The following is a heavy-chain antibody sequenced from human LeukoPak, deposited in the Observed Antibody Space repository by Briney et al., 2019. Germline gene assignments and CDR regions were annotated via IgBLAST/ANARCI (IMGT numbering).Heavy chain of an antibody. CDR1: GYTFPSYG. J-gene: IGHJ4*02. Sequence: GASVQVSCKASGYTFPSYGISWVRQAPGQGLEWMGWISAYNGHTNYAQKLQGRVTMTTDTSTSTAYMELRSLRPDDTAVYYCARDFRSSGGNCYSVWGQGTLVTVSS. CDR2: ISAYNGHT. D-gene: IGHD2-15*01. CDR3: ARDFRSSGGNCYSV. V-gene: IGHV1-18*01.